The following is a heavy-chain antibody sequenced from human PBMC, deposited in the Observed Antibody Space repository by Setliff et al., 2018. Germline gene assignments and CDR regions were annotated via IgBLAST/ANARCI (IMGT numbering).Heavy chain of an antibody. J-gene: IGHJ4*02. D-gene: IGHD3-22*01. CDR3: ARGYPYYYDSRGAQPYYFDY. Sequence: ASVKVSCKVSGYTLTELSMHWVRQAPGKGLEWMGGFDPEDGETIYAQKFQGRVTMTRDTSTSTVYMDMSSLRSEDTAVYYCARGYPYYYDSRGAQPYYFDYWGQGTLVTVSS. V-gene: IGHV1-24*01. CDR1: GYTLTELS. CDR2: FDPEDGET.